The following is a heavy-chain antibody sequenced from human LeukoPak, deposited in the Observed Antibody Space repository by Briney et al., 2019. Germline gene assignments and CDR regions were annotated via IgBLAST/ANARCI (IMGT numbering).Heavy chain of an antibody. CDR2: ISYDGSNK. Sequence: PGRSLRLSCAASGFTFSSYGMHWVRQAPGKGLEWVAVISYDGSNKYYADSVKGRFTIPRDNSKNTLYVQMNSLRAEDTAVYYCAKARGSGNYYNVMDVWGQGTTVTVSS. D-gene: IGHD3-10*01. CDR1: GFTFSSYG. V-gene: IGHV3-30*18. J-gene: IGHJ6*02. CDR3: AKARGSGNYYNVMDV.